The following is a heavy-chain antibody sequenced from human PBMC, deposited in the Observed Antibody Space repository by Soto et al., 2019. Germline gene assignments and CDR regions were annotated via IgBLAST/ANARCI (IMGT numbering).Heavy chain of an antibody. CDR2: INPNGGVT. CDR1: GDSFNDYY. Sequence: QVQLVQSGAEVRKPGASVTVSCRSSGDSFNDYYIHWVRQAPGQGFEWMGWINPNGGVTKYAQKFQGRVSMTRDTSIRTVYMQLSRLRSDDTAVYYCARESGGATATLDYYDFYMDVWGTGTTVTVSS. J-gene: IGHJ6*03. V-gene: IGHV1-2*02. D-gene: IGHD5-12*01. CDR3: ARESGGATATLDYYDFYMDV.